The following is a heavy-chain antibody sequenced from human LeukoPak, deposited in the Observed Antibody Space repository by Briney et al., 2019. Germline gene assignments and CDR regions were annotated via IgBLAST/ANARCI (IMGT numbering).Heavy chain of an antibody. Sequence: GASVKVSCKASGYTFTSYGISWVRQAPGQGLEWMGWIGAYNGNTNYAQKLQGRVTMTTDTSTSTAYMELRSLRSDDTAVYYCARIRSMVRGVIPLDWGQGTLVTVSS. D-gene: IGHD3-10*01. CDR3: ARIRSMVRGVIPLD. J-gene: IGHJ4*02. V-gene: IGHV1-18*01. CDR1: GYTFTSYG. CDR2: IGAYNGNT.